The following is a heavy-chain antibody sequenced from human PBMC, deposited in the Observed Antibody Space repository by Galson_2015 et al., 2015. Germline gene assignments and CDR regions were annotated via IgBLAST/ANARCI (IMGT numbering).Heavy chain of an antibody. Sequence: QSGAEVKKPGESLTISCKTSGYSFPNYWIGWVRQMPGKGLEWMGIIYPGDSDTRYSPSFQGQVTISADKSITTTYLQWSSLKASDTAIYHCARGGYYGSGSYYSFDFWGQGTLVTVSS. D-gene: IGHD3-10*01. CDR1: GYSFPNYW. CDR3: ARGGYYGSGSYYSFDF. J-gene: IGHJ4*02. V-gene: IGHV5-51*01. CDR2: IYPGDSDT.